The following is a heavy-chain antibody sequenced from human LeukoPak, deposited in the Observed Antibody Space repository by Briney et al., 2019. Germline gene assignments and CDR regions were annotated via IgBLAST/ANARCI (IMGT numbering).Heavy chain of an antibody. CDR1: GFIFSHHG. CDR2: IRADAVTT. D-gene: IGHD5-12*01. J-gene: IGHJ4*02. CDR3: AKDGAWLRFDD. Sequence: GGSLRLSCATSGFIFSHHGMNWVRQAPGKGLEWVSGIRADAVTTYYADSVKGRFSISRDDSKNTLYLQMKNLRAEDTAVYYCAKDGAWLRFDDWGQGILVSVSS. V-gene: IGHV3-23*01.